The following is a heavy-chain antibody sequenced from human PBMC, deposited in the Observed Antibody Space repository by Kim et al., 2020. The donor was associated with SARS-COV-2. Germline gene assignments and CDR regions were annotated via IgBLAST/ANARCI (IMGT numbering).Heavy chain of an antibody. Sequence: GGSLRLSCAASGFTFNNKWMSWVRQAPGMGLEWVANINQDGSEKYYVDSVKGRFTISRDNAKNSLYLEINSLRADDTAVYYCTIRGGAVRPYAFDVWGQG. CDR1: GFTFNNKW. J-gene: IGHJ3*01. CDR3: TIRGGAVRPYAFDV. CDR2: INQDGSEK. D-gene: IGHD6-6*01. V-gene: IGHV3-7*01.